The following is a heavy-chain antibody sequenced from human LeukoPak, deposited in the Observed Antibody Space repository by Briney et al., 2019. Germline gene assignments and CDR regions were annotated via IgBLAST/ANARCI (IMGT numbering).Heavy chain of an antibody. D-gene: IGHD3-22*01. CDR1: GYIFTDYY. V-gene: IGHV1-2*02. CDR3: ARPSFSSSYSRSVKNWFDP. J-gene: IGHJ5*02. CDR2: INPNSGGT. Sequence: SVKVSCKTSGYIFTDYYIHWVRQAPGQGLEWMGWINPNSGGTNYAQMFQGRVTMTGDMSINTVYMELSRLTSDDTAVYYCARPSFSSSYSRSVKNWFDPWGQGTLVTVSS.